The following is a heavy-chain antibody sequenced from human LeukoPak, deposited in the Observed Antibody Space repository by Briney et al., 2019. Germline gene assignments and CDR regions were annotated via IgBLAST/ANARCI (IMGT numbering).Heavy chain of an antibody. D-gene: IGHD2-2*01. CDR3: AKFKDIVVVPAALDY. CDR1: GFTFSSYA. CDR2: ISGSGGST. V-gene: IGHV3-23*01. Sequence: GGSLRLSCAASGFTFSSYAMSWVRQAPGKGLEWVSAISGSGGSTYYADSVKGRFTISRDNSKNTLYLQMNSLRAEDTAVYYCAKFKDIVVVPAALDYWGQGTLVTVSS. J-gene: IGHJ4*02.